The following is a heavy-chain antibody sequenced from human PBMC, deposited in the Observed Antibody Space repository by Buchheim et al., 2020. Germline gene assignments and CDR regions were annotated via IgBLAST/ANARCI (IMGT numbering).Heavy chain of an antibody. CDR2: IYHSGST. CDR1: GGSISSGGYS. D-gene: IGHD3-9*01. J-gene: IGHJ4*02. V-gene: IGHV4-30-2*01. Sequence: QLQLQESGSGLVKPSQTLSLTCAVSGGSISSGGYSWSWIRQPPGKGLEWIGYIYHSGSTYYNPSLKSRVTISVDRSKNQFSLKLSSVTAADTAVYYCARVTPSKSGYFDWLYHYYFDYWGQGTL. CDR3: ARVTPSKSGYFDWLYHYYFDY.